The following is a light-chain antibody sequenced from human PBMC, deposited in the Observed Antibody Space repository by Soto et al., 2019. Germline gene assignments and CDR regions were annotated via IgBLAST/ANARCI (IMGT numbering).Light chain of an antibody. J-gene: IGLJ1*01. V-gene: IGLV1-44*01. CDR3: AAWDDSLNAL. CDR2: IND. CDR1: SSNIGDNP. Sequence: QSVLTQPPSASRTPGQRVTISCSGSSSNIGDNPVNWYQQVPGAAPKLLIYINDQRPSGVPDRFSGSKSSTSASLAISGLQPEDEADYYCAAWDDSLNALFGTGTKLTVL.